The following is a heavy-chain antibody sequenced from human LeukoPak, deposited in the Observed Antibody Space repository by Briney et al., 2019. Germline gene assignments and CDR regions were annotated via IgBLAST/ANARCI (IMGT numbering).Heavy chain of an antibody. CDR1: GGSFSGYY. CDR2: INHSGSN. J-gene: IGHJ4*02. V-gene: IGHV4-34*01. D-gene: IGHD3-3*01. CDR3: ARSNYDFGEDY. Sequence: SETLSLTCAVYGGSFSGYYWSWIRQPPGKGLEWIGEINHSGSNNYNPSLKSRVTISVDTSKNQFSLKLSSVTAADTAVYYCARSNYDFGEDYWGQGTLVTVSS.